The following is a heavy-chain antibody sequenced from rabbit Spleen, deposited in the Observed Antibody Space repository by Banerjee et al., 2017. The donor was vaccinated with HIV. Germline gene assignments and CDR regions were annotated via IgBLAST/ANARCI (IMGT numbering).Heavy chain of an antibody. J-gene: IGHJ4*01. Sequence: QSLEESGGDLVKPGASLTLTCKASGFDFTNYYITWVRQAPGKGLEWIGIIYAAKGSTDYASWVNGRFTISSHNAQNTLYLQVNSLTAADTATYFCVRGASSSGYYSLWGPGTLVTVS. CDR2: IYAAKGST. CDR1: GFDFTNYY. CDR3: VRGASSSGYYSL. V-gene: IGHV1S7*01. D-gene: IGHD1-1*01.